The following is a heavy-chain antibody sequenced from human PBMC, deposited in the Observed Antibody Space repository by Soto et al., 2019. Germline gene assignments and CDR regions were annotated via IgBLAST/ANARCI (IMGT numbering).Heavy chain of an antibody. D-gene: IGHD3-22*01. V-gene: IGHV1-58*01. CDR3: AADYYDSSGYYYVAEYFQH. CDR2: IVVGSGNT. Sequence: SVKVSCKASGFTFTSSAVQWVRQARGQRLEWIGWIVVGSGNTNYAQKFQERVTITRDMSTSTAYMELSSLRSEDTAVYYCAADYYDSSGYYYVAEYFQHWGQGTLVTSPQ. CDR1: GFTFTSSA. J-gene: IGHJ1*01.